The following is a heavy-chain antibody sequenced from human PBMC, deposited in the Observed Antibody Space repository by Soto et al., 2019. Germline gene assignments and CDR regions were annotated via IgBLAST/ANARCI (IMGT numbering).Heavy chain of an antibody. CDR3: AVDTAMVKYYYGMDV. CDR1: GCTCSSYA. J-gene: IGHJ6*02. V-gene: IGHV3-23*01. D-gene: IGHD5-18*01. Sequence: GGSLIRSCAASGCTCSSYARIWVRPAPGKGLEWVSAISGSGGSTYYADSVKGRFTTSRDNSKNTLYLQMNSLRAEDTAVYYCAVDTAMVKYYYGMDVWGQGTTVTVS. CDR2: ISGSGGST.